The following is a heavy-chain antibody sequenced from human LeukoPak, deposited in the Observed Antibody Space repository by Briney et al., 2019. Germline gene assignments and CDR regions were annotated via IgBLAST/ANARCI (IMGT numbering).Heavy chain of an antibody. V-gene: IGHV3-23*01. Sequence: GGSLRLSCAASGFTFSSYAMTWVRQAPGKGLERVSVIGRNGDIYYSDSVKGRFTISRDNSKNTLYLQMNSLRAEDTAVYYCAKYQLLNNNYWRDAFDIWGQGTMVTVSS. CDR3: AKYQLLNNNYWRDAFDI. D-gene: IGHD1-1*01. J-gene: IGHJ3*02. CDR2: IGRNGDI. CDR1: GFTFSSYA.